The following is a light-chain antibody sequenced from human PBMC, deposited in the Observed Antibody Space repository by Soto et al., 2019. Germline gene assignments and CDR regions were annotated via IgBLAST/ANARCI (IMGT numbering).Light chain of an antibody. CDR1: SSNIGGNY. Sequence: QSVLTQPPSASGTPGQRVTISCSGSSSNIGGNYVSWHQQFPGTAPKLLIHRNNHRPSGVPDRFSGSKSGTSASLAISGLRSEDEADYYCAVWDDSLSGRVFGGGTKLTVL. CDR2: RNN. J-gene: IGLJ3*02. V-gene: IGLV1-47*01. CDR3: AVWDDSLSGRV.